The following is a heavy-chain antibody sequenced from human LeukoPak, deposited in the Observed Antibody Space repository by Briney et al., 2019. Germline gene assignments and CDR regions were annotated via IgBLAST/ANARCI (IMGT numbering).Heavy chain of an antibody. CDR3: AKGQELDDGVFDS. V-gene: IGHV3-23*01. Sequence: GGSLRLSCAASGFTFTSIAMTWVRQAPGKGLXXXSTIRGTGDSTHYADSVKGRFIISRDKSKNMLYLQMNGLRAEDTAIYYCAKGQELDDGVFDSWGQGTLVTVSS. J-gene: IGHJ4*02. CDR2: IRGTGDST. D-gene: IGHD1-1*01. CDR1: GFTFTSIA.